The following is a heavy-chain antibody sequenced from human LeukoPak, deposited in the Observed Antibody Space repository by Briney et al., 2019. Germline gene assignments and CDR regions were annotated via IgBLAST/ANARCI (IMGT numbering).Heavy chain of an antibody. CDR2: IYYSGNT. D-gene: IGHD4/OR15-4a*01. CDR3: ARDGSYGGDRPLDY. V-gene: IGHV4-39*07. J-gene: IGHJ4*02. Sequence: SETLSLTCTVSGVSISSSNSYWGWIRQPPGKGLEWIGSIYYSGNTYYNPSLKSRVTISVDTSKNQFSLKLTSVTAADTAVYYCARDGSYGGDRPLDYWGQGTLVTVSS. CDR1: GVSISSSNSY.